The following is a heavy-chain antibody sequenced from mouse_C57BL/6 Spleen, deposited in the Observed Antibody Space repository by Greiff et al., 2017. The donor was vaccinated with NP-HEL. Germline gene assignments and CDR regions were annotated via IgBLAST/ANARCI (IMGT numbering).Heavy chain of an antibody. D-gene: IGHD1-1*01. J-gene: IGHJ2*01. V-gene: IGHV1-61*01. CDR3: ARGGNYGSGGDY. Sequence: QVQLQQPGAELVRPGSSVKLSCKASGYTFTSYWMDWVKQRPGQGLEWIGNIYPSDSETHYNQQFKDKATLTVDKSSSTAYMQLSSLTSEDSAVYYCARGGNYGSGGDYWGQGTTLTVSS. CDR1: GYTFTSYW. CDR2: IYPSDSET.